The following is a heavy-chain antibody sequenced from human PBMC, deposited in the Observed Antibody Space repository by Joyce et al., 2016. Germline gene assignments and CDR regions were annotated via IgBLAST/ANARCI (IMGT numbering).Heavy chain of an antibody. CDR2: IYPGDSDT. CDR3: ARTADYDVLNGYAF. CDR1: GYPFNSYW. J-gene: IGHJ4*02. V-gene: IGHV5-51*01. D-gene: IGHD3-22*01. Sequence: EVQLVQSGTEVKKPGESLKISCKGSGYPFNSYWIAWVRQMPGKGLEWMGLIYPGDSDTRFSPSFQGHVTFSADKAITTAYLHWSSLKASDTAIYYCARTADYDVLNGYAFWGQGTQVTVSS.